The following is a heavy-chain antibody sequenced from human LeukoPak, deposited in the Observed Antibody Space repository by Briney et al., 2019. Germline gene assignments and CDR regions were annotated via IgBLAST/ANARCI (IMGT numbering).Heavy chain of an antibody. V-gene: IGHV3-23*01. CDR3: AKRDCSSTSCLTSPENY. Sequence: GGSLRLSCVASGFTFSDYTMSWVRQAAGKGLEWVSSISARGGNTYYADSVKGRFTISRDNSKNTVYVQMNNLRVEDTAVYFCAKRDCSSTSCLTSPENYWGQGTLVTVSS. J-gene: IGHJ4*02. CDR2: ISARGGNT. CDR1: GFTFSDYT. D-gene: IGHD2-2*01.